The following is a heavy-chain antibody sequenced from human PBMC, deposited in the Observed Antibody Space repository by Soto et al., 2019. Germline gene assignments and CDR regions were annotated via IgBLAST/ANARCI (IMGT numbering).Heavy chain of an antibody. CDR3: ARATYGLGRHYYYYCGMDV. D-gene: IGHD2-15*01. Sequence: QVQLVQSGAEVKKPGSSVKVSCKASGGTFSSYAISWVRQAPGQGLEWMGGIIPIFGTANYAQKCQGGVTITADESASTAYMELSSLRSEHTAVYYCARATYGLGRHYYYYCGMDVWGKGTTVTVSS. V-gene: IGHV1-69*12. J-gene: IGHJ6*04. CDR2: IIPIFGTA. CDR1: GGTFSSYA.